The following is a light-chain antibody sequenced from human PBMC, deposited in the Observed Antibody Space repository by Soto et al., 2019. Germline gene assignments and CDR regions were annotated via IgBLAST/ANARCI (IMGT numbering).Light chain of an antibody. Sequence: DIQMTQSPSTLSASVGDRVTITCRASQIISSWLAWYQQKPGKAPNHLIYKTSSLESGVPSRFSGSGSGTEFTLTVNSLQPDDFATYYCQQYDSYPLTFGGGTKVEIK. CDR2: KTS. CDR1: QIISSW. CDR3: QQYDSYPLT. J-gene: IGKJ4*01. V-gene: IGKV1-5*03.